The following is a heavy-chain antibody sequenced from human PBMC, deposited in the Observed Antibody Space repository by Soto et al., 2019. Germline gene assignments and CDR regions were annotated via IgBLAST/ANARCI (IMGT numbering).Heavy chain of an antibody. Sequence: KPSETLSLTCAVSGYSISSGYYWGWIRQPPGKGLEWIGSIYHSGSTYYNPSLKSRVTISVDASKNQFSLKLSSVTAADTAVYYCARGRIAARLVDYWGQGTLVTVSS. CDR2: IYHSGST. CDR1: GYSISSGYY. V-gene: IGHV4-38-2*01. J-gene: IGHJ4*02. D-gene: IGHD6-6*01. CDR3: ARGRIAARLVDY.